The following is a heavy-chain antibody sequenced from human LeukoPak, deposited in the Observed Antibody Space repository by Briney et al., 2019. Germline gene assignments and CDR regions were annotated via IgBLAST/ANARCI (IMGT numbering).Heavy chain of an antibody. V-gene: IGHV3-74*01. CDR2: IYVDGRTT. J-gene: IGHJ5*02. CDR3: IRDFRSADL. Sequence: GGSLRLSCVASGLTFGNYWMHWVRNLPGKGLVWVSRIYVDGRTTNYADSVKGRFTISRDNAKNTVYLEMNSLSVEDTATYYCIRDFRSADLWGQGTLVTVTS. CDR1: GLTFGNYW.